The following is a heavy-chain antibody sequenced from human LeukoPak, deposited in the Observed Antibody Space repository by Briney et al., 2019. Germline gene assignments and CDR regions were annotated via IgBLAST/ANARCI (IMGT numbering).Heavy chain of an antibody. V-gene: IGHV4-59*11. Sequence: SETLSLTCTVSGGPISSLYWSWIRQPPGKGLEWIGYIYYNGSTNYNPSLKSRVTISVDTSKNQFSLKLSSVTAADTAVYYCARQVGYYDLWRDYRPYYYYHMDVWGKGTTVIVSS. CDR1: GGPISSLY. J-gene: IGHJ6*03. D-gene: IGHD3-3*01. CDR3: ARQVGYYDLWRDYRPYYYYHMDV. CDR2: IYYNGST.